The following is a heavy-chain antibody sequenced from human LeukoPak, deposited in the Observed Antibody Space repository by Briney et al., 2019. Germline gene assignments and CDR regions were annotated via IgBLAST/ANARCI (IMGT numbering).Heavy chain of an antibody. CDR2: INSDGSWT. J-gene: IGHJ4*02. V-gene: IGHV3-74*01. Sequence: GGSLRLSCAASGNYWMHWVRQVPGKGLVWVSHINSDGSWTTYADSVKGRFSISRDNAKNTLYLQMNSLRVEDTAVYYCARGRPHGNDYWGQGTLVTVSS. D-gene: IGHD4-23*01. CDR1: GNYW. CDR3: ARGRPHGNDY.